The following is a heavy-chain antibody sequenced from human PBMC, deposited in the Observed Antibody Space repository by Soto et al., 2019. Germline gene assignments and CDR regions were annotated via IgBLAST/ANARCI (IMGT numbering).Heavy chain of an antibody. J-gene: IGHJ6*02. Sequence: QEQLEQSGPEVERPGASLQVSCKASGYTFSDFYIHWVRQAPGQGLEWMGWVNPKSGGTLYAERFQGRVTMARDTSMNTAYMHLNRLQSDDTAVYFCARDPMGRGVLHSYGMDVWGQGTTVSVSS. CDR1: GYTFSDFY. V-gene: IGHV1-2*02. CDR3: ARDPMGRGVLHSYGMDV. D-gene: IGHD2-8*01. CDR2: VNPKSGGT.